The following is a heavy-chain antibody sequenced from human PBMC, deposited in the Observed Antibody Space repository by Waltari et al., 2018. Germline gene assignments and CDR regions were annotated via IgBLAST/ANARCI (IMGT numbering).Heavy chain of an antibody. CDR3: ARPSTEYYYYYYYMDV. Sequence: EVQVVESGGGLVQPGGALRLAWLASGFTFSNYELHWVRQAPGKGLEWVSYISNSGSTTYYADSVKGRFTISRDNAKNSMYLEMDSLRAEDTAVYYCARPSTEYYYYYYYMDVWGKGTTVTVS. J-gene: IGHJ6*03. CDR2: ISNSGSTT. CDR1: GFTFSNYE. V-gene: IGHV3-48*03.